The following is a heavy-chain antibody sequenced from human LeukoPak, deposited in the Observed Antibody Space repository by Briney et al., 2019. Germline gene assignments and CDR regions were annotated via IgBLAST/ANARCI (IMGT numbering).Heavy chain of an antibody. D-gene: IGHD3-9*01. Sequence: ASVKVSCKASGYTFTGYYMHWVRQAPGQGLEWMGWINPNSGGTNYAQKFQGRVTMTRNTSISTAYMELSSLRSEDTAVYYCARVYYDILTDRFSDAFDIWGQGTMVTVSS. J-gene: IGHJ3*02. CDR1: GYTFTGYY. CDR3: ARVYYDILTDRFSDAFDI. CDR2: INPNSGGT. V-gene: IGHV1-2*02.